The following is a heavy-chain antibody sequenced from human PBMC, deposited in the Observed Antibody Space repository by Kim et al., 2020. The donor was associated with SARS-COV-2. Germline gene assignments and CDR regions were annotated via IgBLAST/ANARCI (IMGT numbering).Heavy chain of an antibody. D-gene: IGHD2-21*01. CDR1: GFTFSPFA. CDR3: ARTFGFATMIGDV. CDR2: IRADESKK. Sequence: GGSLRLSCTASGFTFSPFAMHWVRQAPGKGLEWVAVIRADESKKYYAESVKDRFSVSRDNSKNTLYLQMNSLRAEDTAIYYCARTFGFATMIGDVWGLGT. V-gene: IGHV3-33*01. J-gene: IGHJ3*01.